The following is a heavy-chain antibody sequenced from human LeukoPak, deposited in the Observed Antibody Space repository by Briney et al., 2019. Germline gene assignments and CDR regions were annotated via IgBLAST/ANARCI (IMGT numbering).Heavy chain of an antibody. V-gene: IGHV4-59*01. D-gene: IGHD7-27*01. CDR2: IYFRGTT. J-gene: IGHJ4*02. Sequence: SETLSLTCTVSGGSISSYYWSWVRQPPGKGLEWIGYIYFRGTTNYHPSIKSRVTISVDTSKNQFSLKLTSVTTADTAVYYCARSPGAPFDYWGQGSLVTVSS. CDR1: GGSISSYY. CDR3: ARSPGAPFDY.